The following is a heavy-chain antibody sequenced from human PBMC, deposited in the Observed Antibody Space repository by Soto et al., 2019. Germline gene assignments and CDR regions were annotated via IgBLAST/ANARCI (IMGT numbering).Heavy chain of an antibody. CDR2: IGTTGHP. V-gene: IGHV3-13*05. J-gene: IGHJ4*01. Sequence: VQLVESGGGLMRPGGSLRLSCTASGFTFDNYAMHWVRQRAGKGLEWVAAIGTTGHPYYPGSGKGRFTISRENVKNSLFLQVNDLKAGDTAVYYCARGSSGWYADLDYWGHGTLVTVSA. CDR1: GFTFDNYA. CDR3: ARGSSGWYADLDY. D-gene: IGHD6-19*01.